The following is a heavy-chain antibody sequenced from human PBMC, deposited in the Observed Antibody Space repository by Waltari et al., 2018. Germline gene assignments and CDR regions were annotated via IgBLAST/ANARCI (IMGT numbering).Heavy chain of an antibody. Sequence: QVQLVQSGGEMKEPGASVKVSCKASGYTFTSRGINWVRQAPGQGLEWMGWINTQNGNTNYAQNLQGRVTMTADTSTTTAYMELRSLKSDDTAIYYCARTCISAACYMIYWGQGTLVTVSA. D-gene: IGHD2-2*02. V-gene: IGHV1-18*01. CDR2: INTQNGNT. J-gene: IGHJ4*02. CDR1: GYTFTSRG. CDR3: ARTCISAACYMIY.